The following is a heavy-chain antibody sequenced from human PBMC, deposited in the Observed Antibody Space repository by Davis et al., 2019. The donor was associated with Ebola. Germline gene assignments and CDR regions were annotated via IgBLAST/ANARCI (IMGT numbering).Heavy chain of an antibody. CDR1: GFTFSSYA. J-gene: IGHJ6*04. CDR3: AKSGLSFGVVKYHYGMDV. V-gene: IGHV3-23*01. CDR2: ASGNGGGT. Sequence: GESLKISCVASGFTFSSYAMSWVRQAPGKGLEWVSAASGNGGGTYYADSVMGRFTVSRDNSKKTLYLQMNSLRAEDTAVYYCAKSGLSFGVVKYHYGMDVWGKGTTVTVSS. D-gene: IGHD3-3*01.